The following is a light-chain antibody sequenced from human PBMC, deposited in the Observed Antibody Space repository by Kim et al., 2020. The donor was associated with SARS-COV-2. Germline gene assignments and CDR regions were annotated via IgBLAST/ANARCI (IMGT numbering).Light chain of an antibody. V-gene: IGLV1-40*01. CDR3: QSYDTSLSGYV. J-gene: IGLJ1*01. CDR2: GNN. Sequence: QRVTISCTGGSSSIGAGFDVHWYQQFPGTAPKLLIYGNNNRPSGVPDRFSGSRSGSSASLAITGLQAEDEADYYCQSYDTSLSGYVFGTGTTVAVL. CDR1: SSSIGAGFD.